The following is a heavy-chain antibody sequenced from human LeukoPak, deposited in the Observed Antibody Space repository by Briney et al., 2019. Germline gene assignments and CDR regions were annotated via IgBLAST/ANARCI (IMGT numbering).Heavy chain of an antibody. CDR2: INPNSGGT. CDR1: GYTFTGYY. J-gene: IGHJ3*02. CDR3: ARDRDSGRYYEAFDI. D-gene: IGHD1-26*01. V-gene: IGHV1-2*02. Sequence: ASVKVSCKASGYTFTGYYMHWVRQAPGQGREWMGWINPNSGGTNYAQKFQGRVTMTRDTSISTAYMELSRLRSDDTAVYYCARDRDSGRYYEAFDIWGQGTMVTVSS.